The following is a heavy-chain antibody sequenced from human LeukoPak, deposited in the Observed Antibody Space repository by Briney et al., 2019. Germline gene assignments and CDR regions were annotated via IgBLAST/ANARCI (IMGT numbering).Heavy chain of an antibody. CDR3: AKDLQHLVRTLSFDN. V-gene: IGHV3-30*18. Sequence: GGSLRLSCAASGFSFRNYGMHWVRQSPGKGLERVAVISFDGSIEYYADSVKGRFTISRDDSTNTLYLQMNSLRPEDTALYYCAKDLQHLVRTLSFDNWGQGTLVTVSS. CDR2: ISFDGSIE. CDR1: GFSFRNYG. D-gene: IGHD6-13*01. J-gene: IGHJ4*02.